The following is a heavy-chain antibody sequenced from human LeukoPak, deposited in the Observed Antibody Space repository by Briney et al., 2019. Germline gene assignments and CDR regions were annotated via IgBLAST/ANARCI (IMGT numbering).Heavy chain of an antibody. CDR3: ARAPHFFDTSGSRYYFDY. V-gene: IGHV4-4*07. J-gene: IGHJ4*02. D-gene: IGHD3-22*01. CDR1: GDSISRYY. CDR2: IYNGGII. Sequence: SETLSLTCTVSGDSISRYYWSWIRQPAGKGLEWIGRIYNGGIITYNPSLKSRVTMSIDTSNNQFSLRLRFVTAADTAVYYCARAPHFFDTSGSRYYFDYWGQGALVTVSS.